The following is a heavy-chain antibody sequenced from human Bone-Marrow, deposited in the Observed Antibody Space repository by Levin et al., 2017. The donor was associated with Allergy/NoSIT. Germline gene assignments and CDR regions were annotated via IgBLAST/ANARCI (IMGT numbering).Heavy chain of an antibody. V-gene: IGHV1-69*06. Sequence: AASVKVSCKASGGTFSTYAISWVRQAPGQGLEWMGGIIPIFGTTNYAQKFQGRVTITADTSTSTAYMELNSLISEDTAVYYCGRCYEGDSYYYDMDVWGQGTAVTVSS. CDR3: GRCYEGDSYYYDMDV. J-gene: IGHJ6*02. CDR1: GGTFSTYA. D-gene: IGHD2-15*01. CDR2: IIPIFGTT.